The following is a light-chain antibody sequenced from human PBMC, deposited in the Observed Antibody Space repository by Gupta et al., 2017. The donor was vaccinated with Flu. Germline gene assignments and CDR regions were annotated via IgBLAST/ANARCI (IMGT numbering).Light chain of an antibody. V-gene: IGKV3-15*01. CDR2: DAS. Sequence: PLILFVSPGEGVTLSCRASQSIGVDLAWYQQKHGQPPRPLIYDASFRASGVPIRFSAGGSETEFTLTINSLQPEDFAVYFCQQFNNWPFTFGQGTRLDIK. CDR1: QSIGVD. CDR3: QQFNNWPFT. J-gene: IGKJ5*01.